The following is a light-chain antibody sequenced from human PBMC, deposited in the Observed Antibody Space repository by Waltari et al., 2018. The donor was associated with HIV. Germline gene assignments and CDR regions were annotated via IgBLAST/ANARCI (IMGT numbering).Light chain of an antibody. J-gene: IGLJ2*01. CDR2: DVS. CDR1: SSDVGRYTY. CDR3: SSYTSSRTVV. V-gene: IGLV2-14*03. Sequence: QSALTQPASVSGSPGQSITLSCTGASSDVGRYTYVSWYQHHPGKAPKLIIYDVSNRPSGVSNRFSCSKSGTTASLTISGLQAEDEADYYCSSYTSSRTVVFGGGTKLTVL.